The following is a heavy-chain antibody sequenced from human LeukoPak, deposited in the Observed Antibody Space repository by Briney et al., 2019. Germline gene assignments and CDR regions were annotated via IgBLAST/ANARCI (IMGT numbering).Heavy chain of an antibody. D-gene: IGHD4-17*01. CDR1: GGSISSGSYY. CDR3: ARAPMRVTTFSSEDWFDP. V-gene: IGHV4-39*07. J-gene: IGHJ5*02. Sequence: PSETLSLTCTVSGGSISSGSYYWSWIRQPAGKGLEWIGSIYHSGSTYYNPSLKSRVTISVDTSKNQFSLKLSSVTAADTAVYYCARAPMRVTTFSSEDWFDPWGQGTLVTVSS. CDR2: IYHSGST.